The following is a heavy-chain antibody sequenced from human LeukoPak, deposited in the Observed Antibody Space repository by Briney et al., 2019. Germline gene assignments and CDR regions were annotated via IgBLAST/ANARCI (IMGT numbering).Heavy chain of an antibody. CDR2: ISYDGSNK. V-gene: IGHV3-30*18. Sequence: GGSLRLSCAASGFTFSSYGMHWVRQAPGKGLEWVAVISYDGSNKYYADSVKGRFTISRDNSKNTLYLQMNSLRAEDTAVYYCAKAPWQQLATRSAFDIWGQGTMVTVSS. CDR3: AKAPWQQLATRSAFDI. CDR1: GFTFSSYG. J-gene: IGHJ3*02. D-gene: IGHD6-13*01.